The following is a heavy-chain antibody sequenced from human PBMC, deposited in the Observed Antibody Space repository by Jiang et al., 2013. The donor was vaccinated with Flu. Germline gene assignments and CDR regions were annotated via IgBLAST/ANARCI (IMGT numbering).Heavy chain of an antibody. J-gene: IGHJ3*02. CDR3: ARYLIDSSGYYYFFQRGAFDI. Sequence: GAEVKKPGASVKVSCKASGYTFTSYAMHWVRQAPGQRLEWMGWINAGNGNTKYSQKFQGRVTITRDTSASTAYMELSSLRSEDTAVYYCARYLIDSSGYYYFFQRGAFDIWGQGTMVTVSS. D-gene: IGHD3-22*01. CDR1: GYTFTSYA. CDR2: INAGNGNT. V-gene: IGHV1-3*01.